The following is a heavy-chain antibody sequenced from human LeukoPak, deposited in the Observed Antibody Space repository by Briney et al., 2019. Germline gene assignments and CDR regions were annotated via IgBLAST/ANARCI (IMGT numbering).Heavy chain of an antibody. D-gene: IGHD1-1*01. CDR1: GYPFTTYE. CDR3: ARGPPNVP. CDR2: VHPNRSNT. J-gene: IGHJ5*02. V-gene: IGHV1-8*01. Sequence: ASVSVSYRTSGYPFTTYEMNWVRQAGGRGLELMGLVHPNRSNTAYAQQFPRRVTMTRGTSISTAYMELTRLRSDDTAVYFCARGPPNVPWGQGTLVTVSS.